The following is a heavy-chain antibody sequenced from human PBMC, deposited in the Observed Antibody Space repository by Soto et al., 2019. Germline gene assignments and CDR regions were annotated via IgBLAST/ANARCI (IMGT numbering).Heavy chain of an antibody. J-gene: IGHJ4*02. CDR1: GFTFSSYG. V-gene: IGHV3-33*01. CDR2: IWYDGSNK. Sequence: PGGSLRLSCAASGFTFSSYGMHWVRQAPGKGLEWVAVIWYDGSNKYYADSVKGRFTISRDNSKNTLYLQMNSLRAEDTAVYYCARDPNIVGATTLGPLFDYWGQGTLVTVSS. D-gene: IGHD1-26*01. CDR3: ARDPNIVGATTLGPLFDY.